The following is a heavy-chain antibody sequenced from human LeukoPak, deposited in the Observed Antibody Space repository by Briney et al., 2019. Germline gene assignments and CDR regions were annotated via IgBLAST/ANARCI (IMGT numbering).Heavy chain of an antibody. J-gene: IGHJ4*02. V-gene: IGHV4-59*01. CDR3: ARGVYIAAAQYGY. CDR1: GGSISSYY. Sequence: SETLSLTCTVSGGSISSYYWSWIRQPPGKGLEWIGYIYYSGTTNYNPSLKSRVTIAVDTSKNQFSLKLSSVTAADTAVYHCARGVYIAAAQYGYWGQGTLVTVSS. CDR2: IYYSGTT. D-gene: IGHD6-13*01.